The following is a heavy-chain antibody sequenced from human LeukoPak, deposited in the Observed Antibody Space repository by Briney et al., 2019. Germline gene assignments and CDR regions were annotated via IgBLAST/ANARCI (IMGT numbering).Heavy chain of an antibody. V-gene: IGHV3-33*01. CDR2: IWYEGSNK. D-gene: IGHD1-1*01. J-gene: IGHJ4*02. Sequence: GGSLRLSCVASGFTFSTYGMHWVRQAPGKGLEWVAVIWYEGSNKYYADSVKGRFTISRDNAKKSLYLQMNSLRAEDTAVYYCARDSPGYLAYDSWGQGTLVTVSS. CDR3: ARDSPGYLAYDS. CDR1: GFTFSTYG.